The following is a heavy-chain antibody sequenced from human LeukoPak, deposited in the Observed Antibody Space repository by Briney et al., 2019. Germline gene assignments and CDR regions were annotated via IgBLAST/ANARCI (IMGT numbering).Heavy chain of an antibody. CDR1: GFTFSSSA. Sequence: GGSLRLSCAASGFTFSSSAMSWVRQAPGKGLEWVSAISSSGGTTYYADSVRGRFTISRDNSKNTLYLQMNSLRAEDTAVYYCAREGTDVFDIWGQGTMVTVSS. J-gene: IGHJ3*02. CDR3: AREGTDVFDI. V-gene: IGHV3-23*01. CDR2: ISSSGGTT.